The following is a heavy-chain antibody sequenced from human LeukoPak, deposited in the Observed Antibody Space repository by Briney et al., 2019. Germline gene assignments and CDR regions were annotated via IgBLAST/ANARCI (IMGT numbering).Heavy chain of an antibody. V-gene: IGHV4-34*01. J-gene: IGHJ3*02. D-gene: IGHD7-27*01. CDR1: GGSFSGYY. Sequence: SETLSLTCAVYGGSFSGYYWSWIRQPPGKGLEWIGEINHSGRTNYNPSLKSRVTISVDTSKNQFSLKLSSVTAADTAVYYCARGWVAFDIWGQGTMVTVSS. CDR3: ARGWVAFDI. CDR2: INHSGRT.